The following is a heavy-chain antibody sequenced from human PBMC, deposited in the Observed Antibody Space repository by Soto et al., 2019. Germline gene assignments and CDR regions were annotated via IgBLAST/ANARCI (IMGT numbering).Heavy chain of an antibody. J-gene: IGHJ4*02. Sequence: SETLSLTCTVSGGFISNGDYHWSWIRQPPGKGLEWIGYTYPSGSTYYNASLRSRVTISIDASKNQFSLKLNSVTAADTAVYYCAREGGYDSPHGCWGQGTLVTVS. V-gene: IGHV4-30-4*01. CDR2: TYPSGST. D-gene: IGHD5-12*01. CDR1: GGFISNGDYH. CDR3: AREGGYDSPHGC.